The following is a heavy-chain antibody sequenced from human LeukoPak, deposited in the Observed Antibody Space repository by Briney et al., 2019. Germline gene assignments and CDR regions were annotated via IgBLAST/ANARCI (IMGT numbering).Heavy chain of an antibody. Sequence: ASVKVSCKASGYTFTGYYMHWVRQAPGQGLEWMGWINPNSGGTNYAQKFQGRATMTRDTSISTAYMELSRLRSDDTAVYYCARGYSGSYYSLWYWGQGTLVTVSS. V-gene: IGHV1-2*02. CDR1: GYTFTGYY. D-gene: IGHD1-26*01. J-gene: IGHJ4*02. CDR3: ARGYSGSYYSLWY. CDR2: INPNSGGT.